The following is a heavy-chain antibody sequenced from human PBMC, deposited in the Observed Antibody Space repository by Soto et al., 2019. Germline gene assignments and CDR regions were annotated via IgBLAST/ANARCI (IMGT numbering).Heavy chain of an antibody. CDR2: IFPIDSDT. Sequence: GESLKISCTGSGYTFTRNWIGWVRQMPGKGLEWMGIIFPIDSDTRYSPSSQGQVTISADNSISTAYLQWSSLKASDTAIYYRATPGGRDFNAFDVWGQGTMVTVSS. CDR3: ATPGGRDFNAFDV. J-gene: IGHJ3*01. D-gene: IGHD2-21*02. V-gene: IGHV5-51*01. CDR1: GYTFTRNW.